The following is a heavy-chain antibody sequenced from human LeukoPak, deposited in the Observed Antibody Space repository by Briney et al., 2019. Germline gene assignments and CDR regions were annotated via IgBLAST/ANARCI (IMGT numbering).Heavy chain of an antibody. CDR2: IYHSGST. CDR3: ARAAVVESRRLYYFDY. CDR1: GGSISSGGYS. Sequence: SETLSLTCAVSGGSISSGGYSWSWIRQPPGKGLEWIGYIYHSGSTYYNPSLKSRVTISVDRSKNQFSLKLSSVTAADTAVYYCARAAVVESRRLYYFDYWGQGTLVTVSS. D-gene: IGHD6-19*01. J-gene: IGHJ4*02. V-gene: IGHV4-30-2*01.